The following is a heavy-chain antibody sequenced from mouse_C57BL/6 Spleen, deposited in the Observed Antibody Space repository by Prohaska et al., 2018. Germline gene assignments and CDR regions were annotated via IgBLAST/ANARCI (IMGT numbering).Heavy chain of an antibody. V-gene: IGHV14-2*01. Sequence: EVQLQQSGAELVKPGSSVKLSCTASGFNIQDYYMHWVKQRTEEGLEWIGRIDPEDGETKDAPKYQGKATITAETSSNTAYLKLSSLTSEDTAVYYCARVEIYFDDWGQGTTLTVSS. CDR2: IDPEDGET. J-gene: IGHJ2*01. D-gene: IGHD1-1*02. CDR3: ARVEIYFDD. CDR1: GFNIQDYY.